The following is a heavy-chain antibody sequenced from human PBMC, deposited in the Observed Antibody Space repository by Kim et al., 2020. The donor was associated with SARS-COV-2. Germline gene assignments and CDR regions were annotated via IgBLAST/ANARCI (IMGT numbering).Heavy chain of an antibody. CDR2: IYSGGST. CDR1: GFTVSSNY. CDR3: ARGSGTYYNPNWFDP. V-gene: IGHV3-53*01. J-gene: IGHJ5*02. Sequence: GGSLRLSCAVSGFTVSSNYMSWVRQAPGKGLEWVSVIYSGGSTYYADSVKGRFTISRDNSKNTLYLQMNSLRAEDTAVYYCARGSGTYYNPNWFDPWGQGTLVTVSS. D-gene: IGHD3-10*01.